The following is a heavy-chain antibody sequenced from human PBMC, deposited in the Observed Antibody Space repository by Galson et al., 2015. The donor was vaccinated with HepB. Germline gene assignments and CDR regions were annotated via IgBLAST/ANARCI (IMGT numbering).Heavy chain of an antibody. CDR3: ARQRWLHDAFDI. CDR1: GGSISSSSYY. CDR2: IYYSGST. J-gene: IGHJ3*02. Sequence: SETLSLTCTVSGGSISSSSYYWGWIRQPPGKGLEWIGSIYYSGSTYYNPSLKSRVTISVDTSKNQFSLKLSSVTAADTAVYYCARQRWLHDAFDIWGQGTMVTVSS. D-gene: IGHD3-22*01. V-gene: IGHV4-39*01.